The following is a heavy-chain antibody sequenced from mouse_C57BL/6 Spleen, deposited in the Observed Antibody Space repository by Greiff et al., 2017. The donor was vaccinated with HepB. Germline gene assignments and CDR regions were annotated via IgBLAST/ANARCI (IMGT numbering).Heavy chain of an antibody. Sequence: VHVKQSGPELVKPGASVKIPCKASGYTFTDYNMDWVKQSHGKSLEWIGDINPNNGGTIYNQKFKGKATLTVDKSSSTAYMELRSLTSEDTAVYYCARSYYYGSFAYWGQGTLVTVSA. CDR2: INPNNGGT. CDR3: ARSYYYGSFAY. V-gene: IGHV1-18*01. CDR1: GYTFTDYN. J-gene: IGHJ3*01. D-gene: IGHD1-1*01.